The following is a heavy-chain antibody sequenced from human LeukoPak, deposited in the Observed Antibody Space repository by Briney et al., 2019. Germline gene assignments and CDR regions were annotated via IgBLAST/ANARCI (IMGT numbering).Heavy chain of an antibody. D-gene: IGHD2-2*01. J-gene: IGHJ4*02. V-gene: IGHV3-30*02. CDR3: AKDRGVVVPSAMMDY. CDR1: GFTFSTYG. CDR2: MRYDGSNK. Sequence: GGSLRLSCAASGFTFSTYGMHWVRQAPGKGLEWVSFMRYDGSNKYYADSVKGRFTISRDNSKNTLHLQMNSLRAEDRAVYYCAKDRGVVVPSAMMDYWGPGTLVTVSS.